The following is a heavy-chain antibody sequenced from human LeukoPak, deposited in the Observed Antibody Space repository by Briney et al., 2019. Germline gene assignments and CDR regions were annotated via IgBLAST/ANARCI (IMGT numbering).Heavy chain of an antibody. D-gene: IGHD2-8*01. Sequence: SETLSLTCAVYGGSFSGYYWSWIRQPPGKGLEWIGEINHSGSTNYNPSLKSRVTITVDKSKNQFSLKLSSVTAADTAVYYCVRVDSYCTNGVCYLGGDNWFDPWGQGILVTVSS. CDR2: INHSGST. V-gene: IGHV4-34*01. CDR1: GGSFSGYY. CDR3: VRVDSYCTNGVCYLGGDNWFDP. J-gene: IGHJ5*02.